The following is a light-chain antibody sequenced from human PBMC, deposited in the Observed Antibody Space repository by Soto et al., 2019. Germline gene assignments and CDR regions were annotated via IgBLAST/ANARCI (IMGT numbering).Light chain of an antibody. J-gene: IGKJ1*01. V-gene: IGKV3-20*01. CDR1: QSVSSSY. CDR2: GAS. Sequence: EIVLTHSPGTLSLSPGEIATLSCRASQSVSSSYLAWYQQKPGQAPRLLIYGASSRATGIPDRFSGSGSGTDFTLTISRLEPEDFAVYYCQKYGSSPPQWTFGQGTKVDIK. CDR3: QKYGSSPPQWT.